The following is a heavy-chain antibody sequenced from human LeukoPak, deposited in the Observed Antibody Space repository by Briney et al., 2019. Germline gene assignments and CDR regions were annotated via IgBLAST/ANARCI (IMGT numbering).Heavy chain of an antibody. D-gene: IGHD3-22*01. J-gene: IGHJ4*02. CDR3: ARGLTYYYDSSGYYSLGY. CDR1: GGSFSGYY. V-gene: IGHV4-34*01. Sequence: SETLSLTCAVYGGSFSGYYWSWIRQPPGEGLEWIGEINHSGSTNYNPSLKSRVTISVDTSKNQFSLKLSSVTAADTAVYYCARGLTYYYDSSGYYSLGYWGQGTLVTVSS. CDR2: INHSGST.